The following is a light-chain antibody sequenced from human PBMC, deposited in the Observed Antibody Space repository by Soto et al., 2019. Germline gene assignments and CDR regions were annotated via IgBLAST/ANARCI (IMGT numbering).Light chain of an antibody. J-gene: IGKJ2*01. CDR1: QTISSTY. Sequence: EVVLTQSPGTLSLSPGERATLSCRASQTISSTYLAWYQHKPGQAPRLLIYGASSRATGIPDRFSGSGSGTDFTLTISRLEPEDFAVYCCQQYSSSPYNFGQGTKLEIK. CDR2: GAS. CDR3: QQYSSSPYN. V-gene: IGKV3-20*01.